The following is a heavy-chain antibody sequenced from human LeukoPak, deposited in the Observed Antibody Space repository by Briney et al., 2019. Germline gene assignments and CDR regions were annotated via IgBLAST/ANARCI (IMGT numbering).Heavy chain of an antibody. Sequence: GTLSHTCRVSGCSISSSSTYYWGWTRQPPGTGLESIGSIYYSGGTYYNPSLKLLVTISVDTSKNQFSLRLCSVTAADTALYYCARRVYYDILTASYYFDYWGQGTLVTVSS. J-gene: IGHJ4*02. V-gene: IGHV4-39*01. CDR3: ARRVYYDILTASYYFDY. D-gene: IGHD3-9*01. CDR2: IYYSGGT. CDR1: GCSISSSSTYY.